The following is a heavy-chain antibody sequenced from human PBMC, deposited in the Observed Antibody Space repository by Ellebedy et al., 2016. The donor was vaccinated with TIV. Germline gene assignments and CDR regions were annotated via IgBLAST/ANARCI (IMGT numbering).Heavy chain of an antibody. J-gene: IGHJ4*02. D-gene: IGHD3-9*01. CDR2: ISAYNGNT. CDR3: ARDRVYYDILTGYYIKDPLGY. CDR1: GYTFTSYG. V-gene: IGHV1-18*01. Sequence: ASVKVSCKASGYTFTSYGISWVRQAPGQRLEWMGWISAYNGNTNYAQKLQGRVTMTTDTSTSTAYMELRSLRSDDTAVYYCARDRVYYDILTGYYIKDPLGYWGQGTLVTVSS.